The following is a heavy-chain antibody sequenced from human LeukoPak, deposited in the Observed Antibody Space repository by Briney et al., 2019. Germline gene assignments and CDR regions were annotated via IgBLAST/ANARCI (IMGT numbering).Heavy chain of an antibody. D-gene: IGHD3-22*01. V-gene: IGHV3-7*01. CDR3: ARDSTYDSSGYSGY. Sequence: GGTLRLSCAASGFTFSNHGMNWVRQAPGKGLEWVANIKQDGSEKYYVDSVKGRFTISRDNAKNSLYLQMNSLRAEDTAVYYCARDSTYDSSGYSGYWGQGTLVTVSS. J-gene: IGHJ4*02. CDR1: GFTFSNHG. CDR2: IKQDGSEK.